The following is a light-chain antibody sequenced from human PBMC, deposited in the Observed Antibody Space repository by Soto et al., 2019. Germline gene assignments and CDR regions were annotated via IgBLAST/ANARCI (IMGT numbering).Light chain of an antibody. Sequence: DIQMTQSPSTLSASVGDRVTITCRASQSIGSWLAWYQQKPGKAPKLLIYDASSLESGVPSRFSGSGSGTEFTLTITSLQPDDFATYYCQQYNSYSTTFGGGTKVDIK. CDR2: DAS. CDR1: QSIGSW. CDR3: QQYNSYSTT. V-gene: IGKV1-5*01. J-gene: IGKJ4*02.